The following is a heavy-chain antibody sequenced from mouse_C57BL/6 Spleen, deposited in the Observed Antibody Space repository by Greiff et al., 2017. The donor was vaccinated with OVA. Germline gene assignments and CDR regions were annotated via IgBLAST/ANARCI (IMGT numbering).Heavy chain of an antibody. CDR3: ARGGDDGYYVNY. CDR1: GYTFTSYW. J-gene: IGHJ2*01. CDR2: IYPGSGST. Sequence: QVQLQQPGAELVKPGASVKMSCKASGYTFTSYWITWVKQRPGPGLEWIGDIYPGSGSTNYNEKFKSKATLTVDTSSSTAYMQLSSLTSEDSAVYYCARGGDDGYYVNYWGQGTTLTVSS. D-gene: IGHD2-3*01. V-gene: IGHV1-55*01.